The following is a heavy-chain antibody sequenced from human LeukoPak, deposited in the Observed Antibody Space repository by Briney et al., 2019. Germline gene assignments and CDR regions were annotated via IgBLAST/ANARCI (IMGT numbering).Heavy chain of an antibody. Sequence: ASVKVPCKASGNTFTSYGISWVRQAPGQGLEWMGWISACNGNTNYAQKLQGRVTMTTDTSTSTAYMELRSLRSDDTAVYYCARDGFSGGEAAAWGQGTLVTVSS. CDR1: GNTFTSYG. J-gene: IGHJ4*02. CDR2: ISACNGNT. CDR3: ARDGFSGGEAAA. D-gene: IGHD6-13*01. V-gene: IGHV1-18*01.